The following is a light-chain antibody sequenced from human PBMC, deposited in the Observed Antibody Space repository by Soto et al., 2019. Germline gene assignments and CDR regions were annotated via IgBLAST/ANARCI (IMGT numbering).Light chain of an antibody. Sequence: QLVLTQSSSASASLGSSVKLTCTLSNGHSSYIIAWHQQQPGKAPRYLMKLEGSGSYNKGSGVPDRFSGSSSGADRYLTISNLQFEDEADYYCETWDSNTHVFGGGTKVTVL. CDR3: ETWDSNTHV. CDR2: LEGSGSY. V-gene: IGLV4-60*02. CDR1: NGHSSYI. J-gene: IGLJ3*02.